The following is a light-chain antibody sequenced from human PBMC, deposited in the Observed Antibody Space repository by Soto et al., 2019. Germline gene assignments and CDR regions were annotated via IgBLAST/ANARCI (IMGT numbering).Light chain of an antibody. CDR2: AAS. CDR1: QGISSY. V-gene: IGKV1-8*01. Sequence: AIRMTQSPSSFSASTGDRVTITCRASQGISSYLAWYQQKPGKAPKLLIYAASTLQSGVPSRFSGSGSGTEFTLTISCLQSEDFATYYCQQYYSYFSTFGQGTKVEIK. J-gene: IGKJ1*01. CDR3: QQYYSYFST.